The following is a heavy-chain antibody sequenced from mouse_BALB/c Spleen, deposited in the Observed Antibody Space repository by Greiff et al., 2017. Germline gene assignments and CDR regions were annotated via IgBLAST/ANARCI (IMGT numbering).Heavy chain of an antibody. CDR3: ARDAYYGYGFAY. CDR2: ISSGGST. J-gene: IGHJ3*01. Sequence: EVQLVESGGGLVKPGGSLKLSCAASGFTFSSYAMSWVRQTPEKRLEWVASISSGGSTYYPDSVKGRITISRDNARNILYLQMSSLRSEDTAMYYCARDAYYGYGFAYWGQGTLVTVSA. V-gene: IGHV5-6-5*01. CDR1: GFTFSSYA. D-gene: IGHD1-2*01.